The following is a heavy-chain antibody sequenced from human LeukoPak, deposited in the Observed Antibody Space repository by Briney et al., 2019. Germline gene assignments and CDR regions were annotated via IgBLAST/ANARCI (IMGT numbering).Heavy chain of an antibody. J-gene: IGHJ4*02. V-gene: IGHV3-7*03. CDR3: AKDLRGGYGGNSGSSTIDY. CDR2: IKQAESER. Sequence: QAGGFLRLSCAASGFTFSSYWMHWVRQAPGKGLEWVANIKQAESERFYVDSVKDRFIIFRDNAENSVYLQMNSLRDEDTAVYYCAKDLRGGYGGNSGSSTIDYWGQGTLVTVSS. CDR1: GFTFSSYW. D-gene: IGHD4-23*01.